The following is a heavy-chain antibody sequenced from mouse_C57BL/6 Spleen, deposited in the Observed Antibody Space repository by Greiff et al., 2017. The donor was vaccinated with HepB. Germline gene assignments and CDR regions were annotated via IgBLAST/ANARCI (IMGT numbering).Heavy chain of an antibody. J-gene: IGHJ4*01. D-gene: IGHD2-4*01. CDR1: GYAFSSYW. V-gene: IGHV1-80*01. CDR2: IYPGDGDT. Sequence: VQLQQSGAELVKPGASVKISCKASGYAFSSYWMNWVKQRPGKGLEWIGQIYPGDGDTNYNGKFKGKATLTADKSSSTAYMQLSSLTSEDSAVYFCARFDYDYDDAWAMDYWGQGTSVTVSS. CDR3: ARFDYDYDDAWAMDY.